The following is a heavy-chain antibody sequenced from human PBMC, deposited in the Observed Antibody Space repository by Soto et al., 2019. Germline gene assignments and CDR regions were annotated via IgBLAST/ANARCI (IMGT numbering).Heavy chain of an antibody. CDR1: GGSFSGYY. Sequence: SETLSLTCAVYGGSFSGYYWSWIRQPPGKGLEWIGEINHSGSTNYNPSLKSRVTISVDTSKNQFSLKLSSVTAADTAVYYCARGLYRRYYMDVWGKGTTVTVSS. CDR3: ARGLYRRYYMDV. D-gene: IGHD2-8*01. J-gene: IGHJ6*03. V-gene: IGHV4-34*01. CDR2: INHSGST.